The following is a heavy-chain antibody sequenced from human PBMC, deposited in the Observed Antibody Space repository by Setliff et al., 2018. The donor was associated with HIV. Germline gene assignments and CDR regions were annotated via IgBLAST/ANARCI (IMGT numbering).Heavy chain of an antibody. CDR2: IIPIFGSI. CDR3: ARVPNQELYFYGMDV. J-gene: IGHJ6*02. V-gene: IGHV1-69*05. Sequence: ASVKVSCKASGGTFSNYAISWVRQAPGQGLEWMGGIIPIFGSINYGQKFQGRVTITTDESTSTAYMELSSLRSEDTAVYYCARVPNQELYFYGMDVWGQGTTVTVSS. D-gene: IGHD1-7*01. CDR1: GGTFSNYA.